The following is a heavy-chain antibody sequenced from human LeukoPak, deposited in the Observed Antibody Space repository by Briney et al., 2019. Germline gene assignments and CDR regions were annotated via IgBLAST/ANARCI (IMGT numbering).Heavy chain of an antibody. CDR3: ARDRFGERTFEK. CDR1: GFALSSFD. CDR2: ILTNGDT. Sequence: PGGSLRLSCAASGFALSSFDMLWVRQSPRKGLEWVARILTNGDTDYGASVEGRFTISRENAKSYVYLQMNSLRDGDTAVYYCARDRFGERTFEKWGQGTMVTVSS. D-gene: IGHD3-10*01. J-gene: IGHJ3*02. V-gene: IGHV3-13*01.